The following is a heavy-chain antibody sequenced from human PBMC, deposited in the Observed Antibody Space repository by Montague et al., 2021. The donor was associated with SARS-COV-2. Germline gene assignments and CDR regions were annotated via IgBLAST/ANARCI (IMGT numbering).Heavy chain of an antibody. D-gene: IGHD4-11*01. CDR3: ARGLPVTTLFYYFGMDV. CDR1: GGSFSGNY. V-gene: IGHV4-34*01. Sequence: SETLSLTCAVYGGSFSGNYWNWIRQPPGKGLEWIGEINHYGSTNYNPSLKRRVTMSVDTSKNQFSLKLSSVTAADTAVYYCARGLPVTTLFYYFGMDVWGQGTTVTVSS. J-gene: IGHJ6*02. CDR2: INHYGST.